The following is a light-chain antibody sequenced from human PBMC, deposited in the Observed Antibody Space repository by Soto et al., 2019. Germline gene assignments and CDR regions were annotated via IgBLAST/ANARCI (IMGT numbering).Light chain of an antibody. V-gene: IGLV2-14*03. CDR2: DVS. J-gene: IGLJ1*01. CDR3: SSYTTSNTRQIV. Sequence: QSALTQPASVSGSPGQSITISCTGTSSDVGGYNYVSWYQHHPGKAPKLIIYDVSNRPSGVSIRFSASKSDNTASLTISGLQPEDEDDYHCSSYTTSNTRQIVFGTGTKLTVL. CDR1: SSDVGGYNY.